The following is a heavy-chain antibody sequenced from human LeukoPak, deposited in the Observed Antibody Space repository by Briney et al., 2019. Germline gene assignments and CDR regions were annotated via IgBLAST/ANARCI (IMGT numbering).Heavy chain of an antibody. D-gene: IGHD1-20*01. CDR3: ARVVRITGTSLFYYYYYMDV. J-gene: IGHJ6*03. CDR1: GDSISGYY. CDR2: IYTSGST. Sequence: SETLSLTCSVSGDSISGYYWSWIRQPAGKGLEWIGRIYTSGSTNYNPSLKSRVTMSVDTSKNQFSLKLSSVTAADTAVYYCARVVRITGTSLFYYYYYMDVWGKGTTVTVSS. V-gene: IGHV4-4*07.